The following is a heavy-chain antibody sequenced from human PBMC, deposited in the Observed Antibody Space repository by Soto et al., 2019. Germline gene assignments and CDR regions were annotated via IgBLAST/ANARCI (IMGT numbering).Heavy chain of an antibody. V-gene: IGHV1-18*01. D-gene: IGHD3-10*01. Sequence: ASVKVSCKASGYTFTSYGISWVRQAPGQGLEWMGWISAYNGNTNYAQKLQGRVTMTTDTSTSTAYMELRSLRSDDTAVYYCARDLKIGSGSYYKGYGMDVWGQGTTVTVSS. CDR2: ISAYNGNT. J-gene: IGHJ6*02. CDR3: ARDLKIGSGSYYKGYGMDV. CDR1: GYTFTSYG.